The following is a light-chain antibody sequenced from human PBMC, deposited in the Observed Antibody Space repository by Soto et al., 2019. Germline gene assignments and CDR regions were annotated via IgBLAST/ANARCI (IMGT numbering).Light chain of an antibody. CDR2: EVS. Sequence: QSVLTQPASASGSPGQSITISCTGTSSDVGGYNYVSWYQQHPGKAPKLMIYEVSNRPSGVSNRFSGSKSGNTASLTISGLQAEDEADYYCSSYTSSSTQVFGRGTKVTVL. J-gene: IGLJ2*01. V-gene: IGLV2-14*01. CDR1: SSDVGGYNY. CDR3: SSYTSSSTQV.